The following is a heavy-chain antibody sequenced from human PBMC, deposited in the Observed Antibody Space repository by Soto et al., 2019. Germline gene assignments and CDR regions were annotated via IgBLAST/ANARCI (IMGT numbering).Heavy chain of an antibody. CDR1: GYTFTNYG. V-gene: IGHV1-18*01. D-gene: IGHD3-10*01. CDR3: ARGVGSGTYYNQYNWFDP. CDR2: INTYNGNT. J-gene: IGHJ5*02. Sequence: GASVKVSCTDCGYTFTNYGISWVRQAPGQGLEWMGWINTYNGNTNHAQKLQGRVTMTTDTSTSTAYMELRSLRSDDTAVYYCARGVGSGTYYNQYNWFDPWGQGTLVTVSS.